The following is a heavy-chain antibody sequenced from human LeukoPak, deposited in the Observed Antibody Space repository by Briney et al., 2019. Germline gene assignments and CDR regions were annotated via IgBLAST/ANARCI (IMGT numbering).Heavy chain of an antibody. CDR2: ISYDGSNK. J-gene: IGHJ4*02. CDR1: GFTFSSYG. Sequence: QPGRSLRLSCAASGFTFSSYGMPWVRQAPGKGLEWVAVISYDGSNKYYADSVKGRFTISRDNSKNTLYLQMNSLRAEDTAVYYCAKEGQLGYYFDYWGQGTLVTVSS. D-gene: IGHD5-18*01. CDR3: AKEGQLGYYFDY. V-gene: IGHV3-30*18.